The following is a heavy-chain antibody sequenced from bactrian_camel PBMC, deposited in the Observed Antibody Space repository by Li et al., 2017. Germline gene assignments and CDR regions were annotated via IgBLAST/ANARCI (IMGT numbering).Heavy chain of an antibody. CDR2: ILSDGTT. V-gene: IGHV3S55*01. Sequence: HVQLVESGGGSVQAGGSLRLSCAASRDTFNSYCMGWFRLAPGKERVVVSTILSDGTTYYADSVKGRFTISRDNAKNTLYLHMNSLKTEDTAMYYCANWAASGSWLPPSFAVWGQGTQVTVS. CDR1: RDTFNSYC. J-gene: IGHJ4*01. D-gene: IGHD6*01. CDR3: ANWAASGSWLPPSFAV.